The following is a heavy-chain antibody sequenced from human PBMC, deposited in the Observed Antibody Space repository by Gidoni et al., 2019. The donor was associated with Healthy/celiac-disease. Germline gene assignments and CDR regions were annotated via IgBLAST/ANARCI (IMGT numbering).Heavy chain of an antibody. V-gene: IGHV3-23*01. CDR1: GFPFSSYA. D-gene: IGHD6-25*01. Sequence: EVQLLESGGGLVQPGGSLGLSCAASGFPFSSYAMSWFRQAPGKGLEWVSAISGSGGSTYYADSVKGRFTISRDNSKNTLYLQMNSLRAEDTAVYYCAKHGSSGGWFDPWGQGTLVTVSS. CDR3: AKHGSSGGWFDP. J-gene: IGHJ5*02. CDR2: ISGSGGST.